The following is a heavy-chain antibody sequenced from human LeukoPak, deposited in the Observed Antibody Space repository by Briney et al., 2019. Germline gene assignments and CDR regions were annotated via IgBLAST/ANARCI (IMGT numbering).Heavy chain of an antibody. V-gene: IGHV3-7*01. CDR2: IKGDGSKI. Sequence: GGSLRLSCGASGFTFSEYWMTWVRQAPGRGPEWVANIKGDGSKIYYVDSVKGRFTISRDNGKKSLYLQMNNLRAEDTAVYHCARDGSCFDFWGQGALVTVSS. J-gene: IGHJ4*02. D-gene: IGHD2-15*01. CDR1: GFTFSEYW. CDR3: ARDGSCFDF.